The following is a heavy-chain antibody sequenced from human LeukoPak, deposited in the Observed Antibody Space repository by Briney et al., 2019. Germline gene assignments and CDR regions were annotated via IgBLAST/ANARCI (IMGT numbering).Heavy chain of an antibody. CDR2: IYSDSGGST. D-gene: IGHD4-17*01. J-gene: IGHJ4*02. CDR3: ARGFTHDYGDYFDY. Sequence: GGSLRLACAASGFTFSNYALSWVRQAPGKGLEWVSVIYSDSGGSTYYADSVKGRFTMSRDNSKNTLYLHMNSLRAEDTAVYYCARGFTHDYGDYFDYWGQGTLVTVSS. V-gene: IGHV3-23*01. CDR1: GFTFSNYA.